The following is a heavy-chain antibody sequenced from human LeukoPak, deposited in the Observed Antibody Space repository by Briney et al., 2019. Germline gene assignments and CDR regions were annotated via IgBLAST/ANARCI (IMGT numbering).Heavy chain of an antibody. CDR2: ISGSGGST. J-gene: IGHJ4*02. V-gene: IGHV3-23*01. D-gene: IGHD6-19*01. Sequence: GGSLRLSCAASGFTFSSYAMSWVRQAPGKGLEWVSAISGSGGSTYYADSVKGRFTISRDNSRNTLYLQMNSLRAEDTAVYYCALNVGHSGGPDTWYYFDCWGQGTLVTVSS. CDR3: ALNVGHSGGPDTWYYFDC. CDR1: GFTFSSYA.